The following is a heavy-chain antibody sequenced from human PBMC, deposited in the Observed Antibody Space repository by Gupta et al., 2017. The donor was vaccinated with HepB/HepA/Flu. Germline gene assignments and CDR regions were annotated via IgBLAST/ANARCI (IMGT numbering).Heavy chain of an antibody. J-gene: IGHJ4*02. CDR1: GFTFSSYE. Sequence: EVQLVESGGGLVQPGGSLRLSCAASGFTFSSYEMNWVRQAPGKGLEWVSYISSSGSTIYYADSVKGRFTISRDNAKNSLYLQMNSLRAEDTAVDYCARGDYDSSGYYPDYWGQGTLVTVYS. CDR3: ARGDYDSSGYYPDY. D-gene: IGHD3-22*01. V-gene: IGHV3-48*03. CDR2: ISSSGSTI.